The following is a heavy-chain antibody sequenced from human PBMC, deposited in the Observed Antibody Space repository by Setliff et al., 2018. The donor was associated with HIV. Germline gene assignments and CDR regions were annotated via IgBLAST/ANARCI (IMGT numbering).Heavy chain of an antibody. Sequence: GSLRLSCAASGFTFSDYYMSWIRQAPGKGLEWISYISRGGRTKYYADSVKGRFTISRDNAKNSLYLQMNSLRAEDTTIYYCARVPVMATITYWYFDLWGRGTLVTVSS. CDR1: GFTFSDYY. V-gene: IGHV3-11*04. D-gene: IGHD5-12*01. J-gene: IGHJ2*01. CDR2: ISRGGRTK. CDR3: ARVPVMATITYWYFDL.